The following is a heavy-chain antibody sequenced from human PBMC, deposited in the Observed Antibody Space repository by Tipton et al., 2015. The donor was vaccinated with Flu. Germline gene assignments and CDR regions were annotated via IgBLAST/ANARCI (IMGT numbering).Heavy chain of an antibody. Sequence: GLVKPSQTLTLTCTVSGDSITSYYWSWIRQPPGKGLEWIGYISYSGTTHYNPSLKSRVTISIDTSEKQFSLRLTTVTAADTAMYFCARGPFGDLQSHRFDNWGQGILVTVSS. J-gene: IGHJ4*02. CDR3: ARGPFGDLQSHRFDN. D-gene: IGHD3-10*01. CDR1: GDSITSYY. CDR2: ISYSGTT. V-gene: IGHV4-59*01.